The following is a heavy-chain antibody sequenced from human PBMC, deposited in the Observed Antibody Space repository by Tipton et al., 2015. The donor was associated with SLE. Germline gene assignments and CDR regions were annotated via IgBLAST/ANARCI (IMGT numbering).Heavy chain of an antibody. J-gene: IGHJ3*02. D-gene: IGHD1-26*01. CDR1: GFTFSSYS. V-gene: IGHV3-21*03. Sequence: SLRLSCTASGFTFSSYSMNWVRQAPGKGLEWVSSISSSSRYIYYADSVKCRFTISRDNAKNSLYLQMNSLRAEDTAVYYCARKQRELPGDAFDIWGQGTMVTVSS. CDR2: ISSSSRYI. CDR3: ARKQRELPGDAFDI.